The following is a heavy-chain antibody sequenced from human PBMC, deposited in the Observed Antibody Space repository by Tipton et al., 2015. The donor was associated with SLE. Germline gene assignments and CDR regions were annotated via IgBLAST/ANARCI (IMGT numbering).Heavy chain of an antibody. CDR2: IFTNGNT. V-gene: IGHV4-61*02. Sequence: TLSLTCTVSGGSINSGTYYWSWIRQPAGKGLEWIGRIFTNGNTNYKPSLKSRVTISVDTSKNQFSLKLSSVTAADTAVYCCARGPPVASYYYHMNVWGKGTTVAVSS. CDR3: ARGPPVASYYYHMNV. CDR1: GGSINSGTYY. J-gene: IGHJ6*03.